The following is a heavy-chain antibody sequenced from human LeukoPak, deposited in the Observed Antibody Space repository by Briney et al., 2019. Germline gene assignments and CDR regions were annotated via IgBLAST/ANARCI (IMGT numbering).Heavy chain of an antibody. D-gene: IGHD5-12*01. Sequence: PSETLSLTYTVSDGSISSYYWSWIRQPPGKGLEWIGCIYYSGSTNYNPSLKSRVTISVDMSKNQFSLKLSSVTAADTAVYYCARHAESGSDRFDYWGQGTLVTVSS. CDR3: ARHAESGSDRFDY. V-gene: IGHV4-59*08. CDR1: DGSISSYY. CDR2: IYYSGST. J-gene: IGHJ4*02.